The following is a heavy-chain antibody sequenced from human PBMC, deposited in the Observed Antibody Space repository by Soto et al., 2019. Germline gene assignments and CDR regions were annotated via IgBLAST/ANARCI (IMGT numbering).Heavy chain of an antibody. V-gene: IGHV3-48*01. CDR3: ASLVSPLICSADSCYRNSYLQH. CDR2: ISSSSSTI. D-gene: IGHD2-15*01. CDR1: GFTFSSYS. Sequence: PGGSLRLSCAASGFTFSSYSMNWVRQAPGKGLEWVSYISSSSSTIYYADSVKGRFTISRDNAKNSLYLQMNSLRAEDTAVYYCASLVSPLICSADSCYRNSYLQHWGQGTLVTVSS. J-gene: IGHJ1*01.